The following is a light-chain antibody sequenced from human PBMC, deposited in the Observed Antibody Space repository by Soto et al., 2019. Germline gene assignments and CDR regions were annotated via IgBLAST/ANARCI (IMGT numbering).Light chain of an antibody. CDR1: QSLSSSY. CDR3: QQYGGSPPNT. J-gene: IGKJ2*01. V-gene: IGKV3-20*01. Sequence: EVVLTQSPGTLSLSPGESATLSCRASQSLSSSYLAWYQQKPGQAPRLLIYGVSSRATGIPDRFSGSGSGTDFTLTISRLEPEDFAVYYCQQYGGSPPNTFGQGTKLEIK. CDR2: GVS.